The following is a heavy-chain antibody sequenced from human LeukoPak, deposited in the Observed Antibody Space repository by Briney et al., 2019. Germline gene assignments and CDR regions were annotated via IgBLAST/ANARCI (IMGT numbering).Heavy chain of an antibody. D-gene: IGHD2/OR15-2a*01. CDR1: GFSFINYD. Sequence: GGSLRLSCAASGFSFINYDMHWVRQAPGKGLEWVAAIWYGGTNKNYADSVRGRFTISRDNSQKTLYLEMNSLRVEDTAVYYCARDRSTTHFDYWGQGTLVTVSS. J-gene: IGHJ4*02. CDR2: IWYGGTNK. CDR3: ARDRSTTHFDY. V-gene: IGHV3-33*08.